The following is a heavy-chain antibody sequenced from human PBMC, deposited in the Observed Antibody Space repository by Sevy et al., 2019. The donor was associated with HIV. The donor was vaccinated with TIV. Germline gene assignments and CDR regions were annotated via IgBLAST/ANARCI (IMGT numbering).Heavy chain of an antibody. D-gene: IGHD1-26*01. CDR3: ARDNIVGATIPFDY. CDR2: INHSGST. J-gene: IGHJ4*02. V-gene: IGHV4-34*01. Sequence: SETLSLTCAVYGGSFSGYYWSWIRQPPGKGLEWIGEINHSGSTNYNPSLKSRVTISVDTSKNQFSLKLSSVTAADTAECYCARDNIVGATIPFDYWGQGTLVTVSS. CDR1: GGSFSGYY.